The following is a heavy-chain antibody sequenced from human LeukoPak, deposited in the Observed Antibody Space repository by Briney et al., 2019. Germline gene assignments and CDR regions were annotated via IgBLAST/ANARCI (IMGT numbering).Heavy chain of an antibody. Sequence: PGGSLRLSCAASGFTFTTYAMIWVRQAPGKGLEWVSAISGSGEDTYYADSVRGRFTISRDNSENTLSLQMNRLRAEHTAVYRCARLSGTSGTSSRVLHYWGQGTLVTVSS. CDR3: ARLSGTSGTSSRVLHY. J-gene: IGHJ4*02. V-gene: IGHV3-23*01. CDR1: GFTFTTYA. CDR2: ISGSGEDT. D-gene: IGHD1-1*01.